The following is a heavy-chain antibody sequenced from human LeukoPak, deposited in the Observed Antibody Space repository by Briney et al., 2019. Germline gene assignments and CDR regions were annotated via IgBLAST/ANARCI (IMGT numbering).Heavy chain of an antibody. J-gene: IGHJ5*02. CDR3: ATGSSKYYDILTGGGFDP. D-gene: IGHD3-9*01. CDR1: GYTLTELS. Sequence: GASVKVSCKVSGYTLTELSMHWVRQAPGKGLEWMGGFDPEDGETIYAQKFQGRVTMTEDTSTDTAYMELSSLRSEDTAVYYCATGSSKYYDILTGGGFDPWGQGTLVTVSS. CDR2: FDPEDGET. V-gene: IGHV1-24*01.